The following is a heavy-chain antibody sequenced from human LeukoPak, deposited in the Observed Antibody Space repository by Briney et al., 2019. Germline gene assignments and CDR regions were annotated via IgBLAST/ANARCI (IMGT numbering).Heavy chain of an antibody. CDR2: IYYSGST. D-gene: IGHD6-6*01. J-gene: IGHJ4*02. CDR3: ARLPPYSSSSYYFDY. CDR1: GGSISSYY. V-gene: IGHV4-59*08. Sequence: SETLSLTCTVSGGSISSYYWSWIRQPPGKGLEWIGYIYYSGSTNYNPSLKSRVTISVDTSKNQFSLKLRSVTAADTAVYYCARLPPYSSSSYYFDYWGQGTLVTVSS.